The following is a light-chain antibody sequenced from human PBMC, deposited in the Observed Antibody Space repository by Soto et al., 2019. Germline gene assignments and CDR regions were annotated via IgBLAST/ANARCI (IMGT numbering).Light chain of an antibody. Sequence: DIQMTQSPSSLSASVGDRVTITCRASQSIGNYLNWYQQTPGTAPKLLIYSASSLHSGVPSRFSGRGSGTEFTLTISSLQPEDFATYYCQQGYDTPPVTFGQGTRLDIK. V-gene: IGKV1-39*01. CDR3: QQGYDTPPVT. CDR2: SAS. CDR1: QSIGNY. J-gene: IGKJ5*01.